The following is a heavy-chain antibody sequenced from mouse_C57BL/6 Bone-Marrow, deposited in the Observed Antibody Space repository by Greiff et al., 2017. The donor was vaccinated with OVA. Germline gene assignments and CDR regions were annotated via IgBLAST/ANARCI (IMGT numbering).Heavy chain of an antibody. CDR1: GYTFTDYY. J-gene: IGHJ2*01. Sequence: QVQLQQSGAELVRPGASVKLSCKASGYTFTDYYISWVKQRPGQGLEWIARIYPGSGNIYYNEQFKGKATLTAAKSSSTAYMQLSSLTSDDAAVYFCARSERLRDYYGYWGQGTTLTVSS. CDR3: ARSERLRDYYGY. D-gene: IGHD2-2*01. CDR2: IYPGSGNI. V-gene: IGHV1-76*01.